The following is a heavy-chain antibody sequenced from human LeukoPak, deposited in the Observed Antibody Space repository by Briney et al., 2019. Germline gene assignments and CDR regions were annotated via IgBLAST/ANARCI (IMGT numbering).Heavy chain of an antibody. Sequence: GGSLRLSCAASGFTVSFNYMSSVRQAPGKGLEWISVIYSGGSTYYADSVTGRFTISRDDSKNTLYLQMNSLRAEDTAIYYCARAQWRTYSYYYMDVWGKGTTVTVSS. J-gene: IGHJ6*03. CDR3: ARAQWRTYSYYYMDV. D-gene: IGHD6-19*01. V-gene: IGHV3-53*01. CDR2: IYSGGST. CDR1: GFTVSFNY.